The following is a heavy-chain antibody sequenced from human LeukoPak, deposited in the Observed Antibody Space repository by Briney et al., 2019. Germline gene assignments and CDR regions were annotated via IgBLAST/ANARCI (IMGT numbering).Heavy chain of an antibody. CDR1: GYTFTSYY. CDR3: ARDGYSSGWSSAEYFQH. Sequence: ASVKVSCKASGYTFTSYYMHWVRQAPGQGLEWMGIINPSGGSTSYAQKFQGRVTMARDTSTSTVYMELSSLRSEDTAVYYCARDGYSSGWSSAEYFQHWGQGTLVTVSS. CDR2: INPSGGST. D-gene: IGHD6-19*01. V-gene: IGHV1-46*01. J-gene: IGHJ1*01.